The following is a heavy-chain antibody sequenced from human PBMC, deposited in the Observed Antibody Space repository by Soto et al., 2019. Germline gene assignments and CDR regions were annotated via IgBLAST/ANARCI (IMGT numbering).Heavy chain of an antibody. Sequence: QVQLVQSGAEVKKPGASVKVSCKASGYTFTGYYMHWVRQAPGQGLEWMGWINPNSGGTNYAQKFQGWVTMTRDTSISTAYMELGRLRSDDTAVYYCARVSSQYYYDSSGPRYAFDIWGQGTMVTVSS. D-gene: IGHD3-22*01. CDR2: INPNSGGT. CDR1: GYTFTGYY. V-gene: IGHV1-2*04. J-gene: IGHJ3*02. CDR3: ARVSSQYYYDSSGPRYAFDI.